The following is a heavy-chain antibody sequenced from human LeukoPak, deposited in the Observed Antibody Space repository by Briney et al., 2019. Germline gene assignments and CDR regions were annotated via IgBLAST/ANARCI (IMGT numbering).Heavy chain of an antibody. J-gene: IGHJ4*02. V-gene: IGHV4-39*07. CDR2: IYYSGST. CDR1: GGSISSNSHY. Sequence: SETLSLTCTVSGGSISSNSHYWGWIRQPPGKGLEWIGSIYYSGSTYYNPSLKSRVTISVDTSKNQFSLKLSSVTAADTAVYYCAGHDYGDYDAGYWGQGTLVTVSS. D-gene: IGHD4-17*01. CDR3: AGHDYGDYDAGY.